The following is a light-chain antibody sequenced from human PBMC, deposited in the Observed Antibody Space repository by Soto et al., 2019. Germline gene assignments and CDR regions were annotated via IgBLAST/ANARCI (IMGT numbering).Light chain of an antibody. Sequence: EISMTQSPATLSVSPGERATLSCRAGQSVNINLAWYQQTPGQAPGLLIYDASNRATGIPARLSGSGSGTDFTLTISSLEPEDYTVYYCQQNLGVHTFGQGTKVDIK. J-gene: IGKJ1*01. CDR2: DAS. V-gene: IGKV3D-15*01. CDR1: QSVNIN. CDR3: QQNLGVHT.